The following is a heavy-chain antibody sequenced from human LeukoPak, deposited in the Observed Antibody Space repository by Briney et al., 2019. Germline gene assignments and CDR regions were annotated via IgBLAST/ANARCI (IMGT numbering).Heavy chain of an antibody. CDR1: GFTFSSFA. CDR3: ARKAVTGSGPAHFDY. CDR2: LSNKGKTT. J-gene: IGHJ4*02. D-gene: IGHD6-19*01. V-gene: IGHV3-64*04. Sequence: GGSLRLSCVASGFTFSSFALHWVRQAPGKGLEFVSTLSNKGKTTLYADSVKGRFTISRDNSKNTLYLQMNSLSAEDTAVYSCARKAVTGSGPAHFDYWGQGTLVTVSS.